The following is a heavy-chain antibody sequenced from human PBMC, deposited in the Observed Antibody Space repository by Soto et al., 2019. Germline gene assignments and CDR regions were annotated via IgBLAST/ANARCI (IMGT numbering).Heavy chain of an antibody. CDR1: GFAFSGYD. J-gene: IGHJ4*02. CDR3: AKAASYFDRSGFQHRTFAY. D-gene: IGHD3-22*01. V-gene: IGHV3-23*01. Sequence: PGGSLRLSCTASGFAFSGYDLYWVRQAPGKGLEWVSVISPSGDTTYYADSVKGRFTTSRDNSRNSLYLQMNSLRAEDTAVYYCAKAASYFDRSGFQHRTFAYWGQGTRVTVSS. CDR2: ISPSGDTT.